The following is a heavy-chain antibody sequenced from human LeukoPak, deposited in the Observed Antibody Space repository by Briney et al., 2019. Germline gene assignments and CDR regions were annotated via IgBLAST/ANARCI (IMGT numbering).Heavy chain of an antibody. D-gene: IGHD6-19*01. J-gene: IGHJ4*02. CDR1: GFTFSSYR. CDR2: ISSSSSYI. Sequence: GGSLRLSCAASGFTFSSYRMNWVRRAPGKGLEWVSSISSSSSYIYYADSVKGRFTISRDNAKTSLYLQMNSLRAEDTAVYYCAREGSGVAGHFDYWGQGTLVTVSS. CDR3: AREGSGVAGHFDY. V-gene: IGHV3-21*01.